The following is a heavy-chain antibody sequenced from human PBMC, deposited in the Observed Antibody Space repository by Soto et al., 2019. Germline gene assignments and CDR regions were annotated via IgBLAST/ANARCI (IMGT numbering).Heavy chain of an antibody. CDR3: ARGGIHRSDY. J-gene: IGHJ4*02. Sequence: QVQLQQWGAGLLKPSETLSLTCAIYGGSFSDYYWTWIRQPPGKGLEWIGEINHSGSTNYNPSLKSRVTILVDTSKNQFSLKLTSVIAADTAVYYCARGGIHRSDYWGQGTLVTVSS. CDR1: GGSFSDYY. D-gene: IGHD6-13*01. V-gene: IGHV4-34*01. CDR2: INHSGST.